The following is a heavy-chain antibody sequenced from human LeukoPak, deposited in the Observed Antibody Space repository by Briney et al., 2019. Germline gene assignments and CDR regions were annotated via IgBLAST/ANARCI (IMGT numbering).Heavy chain of an antibody. Sequence: GGSLRLSCAASGFTFSSYAMSWVRQAPGKGLEWVSAISGSGGSTYYADSVKGRFTISRDNSKNTLYLQMNSLRAEDTAVYYCANPLAHCSRTSCYFTNVYFDYWGQGTLVTVSS. CDR1: GFTFSSYA. CDR3: ANPLAHCSRTSCYFTNVYFDY. CDR2: ISGSGGST. J-gene: IGHJ4*02. D-gene: IGHD2-2*01. V-gene: IGHV3-23*01.